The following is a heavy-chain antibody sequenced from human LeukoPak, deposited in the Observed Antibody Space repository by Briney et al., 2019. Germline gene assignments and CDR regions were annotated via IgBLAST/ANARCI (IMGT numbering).Heavy chain of an antibody. V-gene: IGHV4-61*02. CDR2: IYTSGST. D-gene: IGHD2-21*02. J-gene: IGHJ4*02. Sequence: SETLSLTCTVSGGSISSGSYYWSWIRQAAGKGLEWIGRIYTSGSTNYNPSLKSRVTISVDTSKNQFSLKLSSVTAADTAVYYCARVKKLRYCGGDCYLDYWGQGTLVTVSS. CDR1: GGSISSGSYY. CDR3: ARVKKLRYCGGDCYLDY.